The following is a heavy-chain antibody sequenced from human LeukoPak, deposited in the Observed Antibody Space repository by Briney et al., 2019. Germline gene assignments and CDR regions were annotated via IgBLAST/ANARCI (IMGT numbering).Heavy chain of an antibody. CDR1: GYTFTSYD. V-gene: IGHV1-8*01. D-gene: IGHD3/OR15-3a*01. CDR2: MNPNSGIT. CDR3: ARGKRTIFGLGISYYFDY. Sequence: ASVKVSCKASGYTFTSYDINWVRQATGQGLEWMGWMNPNSGITGYAQKFQGRVTMTRNTSISTAYMELSSLRSEDTAVYYCARGKRTIFGLGISYYFDYWGQETLVTVSS. J-gene: IGHJ4*02.